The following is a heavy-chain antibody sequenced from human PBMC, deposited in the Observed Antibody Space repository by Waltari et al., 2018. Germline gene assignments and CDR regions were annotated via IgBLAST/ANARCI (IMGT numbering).Heavy chain of an antibody. V-gene: IGHV1-46*01. J-gene: IGHJ4*02. Sequence: QVQLVQSGAEVKKPGASVKVSCKASGYTFTSYYMHWVRQAPGQGLEWMGRINPSGGSTSYAQKFQGRVTMTRDTSTSTVYMELSSLRSEDTAVYYCARGMITFGGVIVIPDWGQGTLVTVSS. D-gene: IGHD3-16*02. CDR2: INPSGGST. CDR3: ARGMITFGGVIVIPD. CDR1: GYTFTSYY.